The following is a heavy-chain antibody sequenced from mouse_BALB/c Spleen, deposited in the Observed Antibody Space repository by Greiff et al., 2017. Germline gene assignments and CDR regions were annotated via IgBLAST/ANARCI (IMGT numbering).Heavy chain of an antibody. V-gene: IGHV5-17*02. CDR3: ARGHGFDY. CDR2: ISSGSSTI. J-gene: IGHJ2*01. D-gene: IGHD1-1*01. Sequence: EVKLVESGGGLVQPGGSRKLSCAASGFTFSRFGMHWVRQAPEKGLEWVAYISSGSSTIYYADTVKGRFTISRDNPKNTLFLQMTSLRSEDTAMYYCARGHGFDYWGQGTTLTVSS. CDR1: GFTFSRFG.